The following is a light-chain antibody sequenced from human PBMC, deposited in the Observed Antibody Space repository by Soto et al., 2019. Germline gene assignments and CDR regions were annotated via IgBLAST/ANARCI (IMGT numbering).Light chain of an antibody. CDR3: QQSSSTPHT. CDR1: QTINNY. CDR2: SAS. Sequence: DIQMTQSPSSLSASLGDRVTITCRASQTINNYLHWYQQRPGEAPKLLIYSASTLQTGVPPRFSGSGSGTHFTLPIRSLQPEDFATYYCQQSSSTPHTFGQGTIVEIK. J-gene: IGKJ2*01. V-gene: IGKV1-39*01.